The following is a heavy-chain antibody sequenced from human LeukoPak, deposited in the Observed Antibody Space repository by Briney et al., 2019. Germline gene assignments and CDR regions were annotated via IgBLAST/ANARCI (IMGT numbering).Heavy chain of an antibody. CDR3: TRAGYVSRRGGYYYCMDV. D-gene: IGHD3-10*02. J-gene: IGHJ6*03. CDR2: IYYSGSN. V-gene: IGHV4-59*11. CDR1: GLSITRHY. Sequence: APTLSLTCTVSGLSITRHYWGWIRHPPGKGLEWLGYIYYSGSNNYNPSLKRRVTISVETSKNQFSLKLSSVTAADTAVYYSTRAGYVSRRGGYYYCMDVWGKGTTVTVSS.